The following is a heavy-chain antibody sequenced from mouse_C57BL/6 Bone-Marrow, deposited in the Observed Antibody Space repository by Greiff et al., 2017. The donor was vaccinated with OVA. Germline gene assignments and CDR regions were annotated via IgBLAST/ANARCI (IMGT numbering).Heavy chain of an antibody. J-gene: IGHJ3*01. Sequence: QVQLQQSGAELARPGASVKLSCKASGYTFTSYGISWVKQRTGQGLEWIGEIYPRSGNTYYNEKFKGKAKLTADKSSSTAYMELRSLTSEDSAVYFCAGSGGNWFADWGQGTLVTVSA. D-gene: IGHD3-1*01. CDR3: AGSGGNWFAD. CDR1: GYTFTSYG. CDR2: IYPRSGNT. V-gene: IGHV1-81*01.